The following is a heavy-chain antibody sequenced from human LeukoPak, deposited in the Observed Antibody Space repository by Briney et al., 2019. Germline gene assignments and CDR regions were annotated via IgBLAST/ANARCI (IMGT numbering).Heavy chain of an antibody. J-gene: IGHJ4*02. Sequence: PGWSLRLSCAASRFTFSSYSMNWVRQAPGKGLEWVSSISSSSSYRYYADSVKGRFTISRDNAKNSLYLQMNSLRAEDTAVYYCARVPRRIVVVPAANDYWGQGTLVTVSS. D-gene: IGHD2-2*01. V-gene: IGHV3-21*01. CDR1: RFTFSSYS. CDR2: ISSSSSYR. CDR3: ARVPRRIVVVPAANDY.